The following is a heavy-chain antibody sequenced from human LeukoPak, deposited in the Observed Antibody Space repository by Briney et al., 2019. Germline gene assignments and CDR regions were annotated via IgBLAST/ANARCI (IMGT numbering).Heavy chain of an antibody. D-gene: IGHD6-13*01. CDR1: GFTFSSYA. CDR3: AREGSSWLSPRWGYMDV. J-gene: IGHJ6*03. Sequence: GGSLRLSCAASGFTFSSYAMSWVRQAPGKGLEWVSAISGGGSTYYADPVKGRFTISRDNAKNSLYLQMNSLRAEDTAVYYCAREGSSWLSPRWGYMDVWGKGTTVTVSS. CDR2: ISGGGST. V-gene: IGHV3-23*01.